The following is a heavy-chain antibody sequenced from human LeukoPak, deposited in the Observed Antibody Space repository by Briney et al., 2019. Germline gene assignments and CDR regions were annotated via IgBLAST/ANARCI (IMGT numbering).Heavy chain of an antibody. CDR2: ISYDGGNK. J-gene: IGHJ4*02. V-gene: IGHV3-30*04. CDR3: ARDQLAYSGYDTLFAY. Sequence: PGGSLGLSCEASGFTFNSYAVHWVRQAPGKGLEWVAVISYDGGNKFYADSVKGRFTISRDNSKNTLDLQMSSLRAEDTAIYYCARDQLAYSGYDTLFAYWGQGTLSLSPQ. CDR1: GFTFNSYA. D-gene: IGHD5-12*01.